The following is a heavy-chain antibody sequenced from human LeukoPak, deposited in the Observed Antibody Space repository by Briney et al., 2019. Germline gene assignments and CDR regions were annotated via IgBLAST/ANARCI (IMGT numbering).Heavy chain of an antibody. Sequence: KPGGSLRLSCAASGFTFSSYSMNWVRQAPGKGLEWVSSMSSSSSYIYYADSVKGRFTISRDNAKNSLYLRMNSLRTEDTAVYYCAKDRQPTYYSDSSGYYFRDAFDMWGQGTMVTVSS. CDR2: MSSSSSYI. CDR1: GFTFSSYS. CDR3: AKDRQPTYYSDSSGYYFRDAFDM. V-gene: IGHV3-21*04. J-gene: IGHJ3*02. D-gene: IGHD3-22*01.